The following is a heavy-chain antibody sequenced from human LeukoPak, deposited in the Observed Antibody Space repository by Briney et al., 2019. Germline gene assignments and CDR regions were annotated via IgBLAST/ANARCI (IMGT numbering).Heavy chain of an antibody. CDR1: GFTFSSYG. V-gene: IGHV3-30*18. Sequence: GSLRLSCAASGFTFSSYGMHWVRQAPGKGLEWVAVISYDGSNKYYADSVKGRFTISRDNSKNTLYLQMNSLRAEDTAVYYCAKDPQQLDRYYFDYWGQGTLVTVSS. D-gene: IGHD6-13*01. CDR2: ISYDGSNK. J-gene: IGHJ4*02. CDR3: AKDPQQLDRYYFDY.